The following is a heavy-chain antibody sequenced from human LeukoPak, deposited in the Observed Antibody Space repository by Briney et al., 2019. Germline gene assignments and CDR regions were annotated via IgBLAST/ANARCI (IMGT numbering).Heavy chain of an antibody. J-gene: IGHJ6*02. Sequence: PGGSLRLSCAASGFTFSSYSMNWVRQAPGKGLEWIGEINHSGSTNYNPSLKSRVTISVDTSKNQFSLKLSSVTAADTAVYYCAIEYSDQNVNYYYYYGMDVWGQGTTVTVSS. CDR2: INHSGST. D-gene: IGHD6-6*01. V-gene: IGHV4-34*08. CDR3: AIEYSDQNVNYYYYYGMDV. CDR1: GFTFSSYS.